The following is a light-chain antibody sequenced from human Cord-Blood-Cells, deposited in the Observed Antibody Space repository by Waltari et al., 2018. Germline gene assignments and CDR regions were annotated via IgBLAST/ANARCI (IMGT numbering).Light chain of an antibody. V-gene: IGKV2-30*02. J-gene: IGKJ1*01. CDR2: KVS. Sequence: DVVMTQSPLSLPVTLGQPASISCRSSQSLVHSDGNTYLNWFQQRPGQSPRRLIYKVSNRDSGVPDRFGGSGSGTDFTLNISRVEAEDVGVYYCMQGTHWWTFGQGTKVEIK. CDR1: QSLVHSDGNTY. CDR3: MQGTHWWT.